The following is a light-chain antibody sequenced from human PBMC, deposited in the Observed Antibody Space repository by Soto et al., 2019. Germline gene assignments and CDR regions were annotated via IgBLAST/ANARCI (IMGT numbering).Light chain of an antibody. J-gene: IGLJ2*01. Sequence: QSVLTQPPSVSGAPGQRVTISCNGSSSNIGAGYDVHWYQHLPGTAPKLLIYGNNNRPSGVPDRFSGSKSGTSASLAITGLQAEDEADYYCQSYDSSLSGSGVFGGGTKLTVL. V-gene: IGLV1-40*01. CDR2: GNN. CDR3: QSYDSSLSGSGV. CDR1: SSNIGAGYD.